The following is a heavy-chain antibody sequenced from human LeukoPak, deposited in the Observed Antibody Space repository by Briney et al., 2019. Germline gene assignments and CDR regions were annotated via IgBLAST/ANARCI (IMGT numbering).Heavy chain of an antibody. CDR2: INPSGGST. CDR1: GYTFTSYY. CDR3: ARKSRRAIDAFDI. D-gene: IGHD1-26*01. J-gene: IGHJ3*02. Sequence: ASVKVSCKASGYTFTSYYMHWVRQAPGQGPEWMGIINPSGGSTSYAQKFQGRVTMTRDMSTSTVYMELSSLRSEDTAVYYCARKSRRAIDAFDIWGQGTMVTVSS. V-gene: IGHV1-46*01.